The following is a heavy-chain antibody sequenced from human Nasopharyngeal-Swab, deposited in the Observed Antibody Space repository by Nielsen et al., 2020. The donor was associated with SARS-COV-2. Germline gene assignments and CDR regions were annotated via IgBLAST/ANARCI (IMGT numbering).Heavy chain of an antibody. CDR3: ARDNGDYDHAFDI. V-gene: IGHV3-53*04. D-gene: IGHD4-17*01. CDR2: IYSGGST. J-gene: IGHJ3*02. Sequence: LSLTCAASGFTVSSNYMSWVRQAPGKGLEWVSVIYSGGSTYYADSVKGRFTISRHNSKNTLYLQMNSLRAEDTAVYYCARDNGDYDHAFDIWGQGTMVTVSS. CDR1: GFTVSSNY.